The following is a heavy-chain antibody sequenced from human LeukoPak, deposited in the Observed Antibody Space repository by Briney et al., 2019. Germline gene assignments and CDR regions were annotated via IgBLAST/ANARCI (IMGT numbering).Heavy chain of an antibody. J-gene: IGHJ6*02. CDR3: ARKTPNYYGSGSYLRTYGMDV. CDR2: IKQDGSEK. D-gene: IGHD3-10*01. CDR1: GFTFSSYW. Sequence: GGSLRLSCAASGFTFSSYWMSWVRQAPGKGLEWVANIKQDGSEKYYVDSVKGRFTISRDNAKNSLYLQMNSLRAEDTAVYYCARKTPNYYGSGSYLRTYGMDVWGQGTTVTVSS. V-gene: IGHV3-7*01.